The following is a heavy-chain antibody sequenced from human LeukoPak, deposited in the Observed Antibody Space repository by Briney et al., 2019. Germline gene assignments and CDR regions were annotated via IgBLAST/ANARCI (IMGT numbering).Heavy chain of an antibody. J-gene: IGHJ3*02. Sequence: GASVKVSCKASGYTFISYYVHWVRQAPGQGLQWMGIINPTSGDTIYAQKFQGRVTMTRDMSTNTVYMELSSLRSEDTAVYYCARYGFSAVWQGGWHAFDIWGHGTMVTVSS. CDR3: ARYGFSAVWQGGWHAFDI. D-gene: IGHD5-24*01. CDR2: INPTSGDT. CDR1: GYTFISYY. V-gene: IGHV1-46*01.